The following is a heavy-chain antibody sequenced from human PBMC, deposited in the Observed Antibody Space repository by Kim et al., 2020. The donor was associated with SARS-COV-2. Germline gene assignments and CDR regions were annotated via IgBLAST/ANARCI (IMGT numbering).Heavy chain of an antibody. CDR1: GFTFSSYA. J-gene: IGHJ4*02. D-gene: IGHD6-19*01. CDR2: IWYDGSNK. V-gene: IGHV3-33*01. Sequence: GGSLRLSCAASGFTFSSYAMHWVRQAPGKGLEWVAVIWYDGSNKYYADSVKGRFTISRDNSKNTLYLQMNSLRAEDTAVYYCARGGAVADEYYFDYWGQGTLVTVSS. CDR3: ARGGAVADEYYFDY.